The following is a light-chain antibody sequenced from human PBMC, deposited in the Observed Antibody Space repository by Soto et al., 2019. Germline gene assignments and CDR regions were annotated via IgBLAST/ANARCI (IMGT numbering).Light chain of an antibody. CDR2: DVT. J-gene: IGLJ1*01. CDR1: SSDVGRYDY. Sequence: QSALTQPASVSGSPGQSITISCTGTSSDVGRYDYVSWYQQHPGKAPKLMIYDVTSRPSGVSNRFSGSKSGNTASLTISGLQAEDEAEYYRSSYTTSSTQVFGTGTKVTVL. CDR3: SSYTTSSTQV. V-gene: IGLV2-14*01.